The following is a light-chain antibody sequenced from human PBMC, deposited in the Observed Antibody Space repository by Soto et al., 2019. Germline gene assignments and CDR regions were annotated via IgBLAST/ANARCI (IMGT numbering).Light chain of an antibody. Sequence: QAVVTQPPSASGTPGQRVTISCSGNSSNIGSNTGNWYQHLPGTAPKLLIYSNNQRPSGVPDRFSGSKSGTSASLAISGLQSEDAADYYCSTWDDSRKVFGGGTKLTVL. J-gene: IGLJ2*01. CDR3: STWDDSRKV. V-gene: IGLV1-44*01. CDR1: SSNIGSNT. CDR2: SNN.